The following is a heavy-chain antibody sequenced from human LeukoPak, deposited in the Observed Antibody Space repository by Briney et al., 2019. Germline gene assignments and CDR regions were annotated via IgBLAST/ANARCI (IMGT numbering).Heavy chain of an antibody. CDR2: ISYDGSNK. Sequence: GGSLRHSCAASGFTFSSYGMHWVRQAPGKGLEWVAVISYDGSNKYYADSVKGRFTISRDNSKNTLYLQMNSLRAEDTAVYYCAKDSSSGWYGGVDYWGQGTLVTVSS. CDR1: GFTFSSYG. J-gene: IGHJ4*02. CDR3: AKDSSSGWYGGVDY. V-gene: IGHV3-30*18. D-gene: IGHD6-19*01.